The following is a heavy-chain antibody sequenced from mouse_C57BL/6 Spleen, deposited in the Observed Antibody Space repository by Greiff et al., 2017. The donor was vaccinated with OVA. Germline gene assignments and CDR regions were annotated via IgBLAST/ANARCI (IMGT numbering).Heavy chain of an antibody. Sequence: QVQLQQPGAELVRPGSSVKLSCKASGYTFTSYWMHWVKQRPIQGLEWIGNIDPSDSETHYNQKFKDKATLTVDKSSSTAYMQLSSLTSEDSAVYYCARGRDQCWYFDVWGTGTTVTVSS. CDR2: IDPSDSET. V-gene: IGHV1-52*01. CDR3: ARGRDQCWYFDV. D-gene: IGHD3-3*01. J-gene: IGHJ1*03. CDR1: GYTFTSYW.